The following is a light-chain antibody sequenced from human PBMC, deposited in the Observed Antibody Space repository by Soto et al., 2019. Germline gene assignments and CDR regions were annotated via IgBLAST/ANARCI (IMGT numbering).Light chain of an antibody. J-gene: IGKJ3*01. CDR1: QSVSSN. CDR3: QQYNDWPLT. CDR2: GAS. Sequence: EIVMTQSPVTLSVSPGERATLTCRASQSVSSNLAWYQQQPGQAPRLLIYGASTRATDIPARFSGSGSGTEFTLTVSSLQSEDFAVYYCQQYNDWPLTFGPGTKLDF. V-gene: IGKV3-15*01.